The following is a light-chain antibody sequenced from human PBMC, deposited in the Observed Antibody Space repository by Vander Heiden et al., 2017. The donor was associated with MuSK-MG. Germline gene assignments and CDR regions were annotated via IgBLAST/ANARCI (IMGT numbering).Light chain of an antibody. CDR3: SSYTSSSTLYV. Sequence: QSALTQPASVSGSPGQSITFSCTGTTSDVGAYDYVSWYQQHPGKAPKLMIYDVSNRPSGVSNRFSGSKPGNTASLTISGLQAEDEADYFCSSYTSSSTLYVFGTGTKVTVL. CDR1: TSDVGAYDY. J-gene: IGLJ1*01. CDR2: DVS. V-gene: IGLV2-14*01.